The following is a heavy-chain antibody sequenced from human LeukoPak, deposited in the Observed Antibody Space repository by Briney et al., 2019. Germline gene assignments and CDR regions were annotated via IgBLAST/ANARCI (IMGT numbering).Heavy chain of an antibody. V-gene: IGHV3-30*03. D-gene: IGHD6-13*01. CDR2: IAYDGSFE. CDR1: GFTLGNHG. J-gene: IGHJ4*02. Sequence: PGGSLRLSCIASGFTLGNHGVNWVRQAPGRGLEWLTVIAYDGSFEYHADSVKGRFNISRDNSKNTVYLHMNSLRNEDTAVYFCARAPPTYSSSWSLWGQGTMVTVSS. CDR3: ARAPPTYSSSWSL.